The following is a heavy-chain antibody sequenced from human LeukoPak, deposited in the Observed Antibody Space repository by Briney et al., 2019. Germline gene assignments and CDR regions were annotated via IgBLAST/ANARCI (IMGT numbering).Heavy chain of an antibody. CDR1: GGSISSYY. Sequence: RASETLSLTCTVSGGSISSYYWSWIRQPPGKGLEWIGYIYYSGSTNYNPSLKSRVTISVDTSKNQFSLKLSSVTAADTAVYYCARASYYYGSGIGYWGQGTLVTVSS. V-gene: IGHV4-59*01. CDR2: IYYSGST. D-gene: IGHD3-10*01. J-gene: IGHJ4*02. CDR3: ARASYYYGSGIGY.